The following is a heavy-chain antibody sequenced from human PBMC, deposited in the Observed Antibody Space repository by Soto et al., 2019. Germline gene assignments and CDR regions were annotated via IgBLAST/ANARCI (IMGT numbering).Heavy chain of an antibody. CDR3: ARESIVGATNTFDY. Sequence: LRLSCAASGFTCTNYAMTGVRQAPGKGLEWVSTIIGSGASTYYADSVKGRFTISRDNSKNTLYLQMNSLRAEDTAVYYCARESIVGATNTFDYWGQGTLVTVSS. D-gene: IGHD1-26*01. CDR1: GFTCTNYA. CDR2: IIGSGAST. V-gene: IGHV3-23*01. J-gene: IGHJ4*02.